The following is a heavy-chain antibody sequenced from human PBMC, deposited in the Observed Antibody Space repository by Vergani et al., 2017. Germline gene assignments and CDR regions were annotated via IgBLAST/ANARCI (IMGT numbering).Heavy chain of an antibody. J-gene: IGHJ6*02. Sequence: QVQLQQWGAGLLKPSETLSLTCAVYGGSFSGYYWSWIRQPPGKGLEWIGEINHSGSTNYNPSLKSRVTISVDMSKNQFSLKLSSVTAADTAVYYCARGSGGYCSSTSCYHYYYGMDVWGQGTTDTVSS. V-gene: IGHV4-34*01. CDR3: ARGSGGYCSSTSCYHYYYGMDV. CDR1: GGSFSGYY. D-gene: IGHD2-2*01. CDR2: INHSGST.